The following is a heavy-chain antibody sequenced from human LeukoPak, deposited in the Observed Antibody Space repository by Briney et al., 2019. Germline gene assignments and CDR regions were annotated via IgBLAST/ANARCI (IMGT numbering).Heavy chain of an antibody. V-gene: IGHV4-4*02. CDR1: LDSTTSNF. Sequence: SETLSLTCTVSLDSTTSNFWSWVRQPPGKGLEWIGEIHRSGSPNYNPSLQSRVTISIDRSGNQIALELSSVTAADTAVYYCAREILGGFNPGAYWGQGTLVTVSS. D-gene: IGHD1-14*01. J-gene: IGHJ4*02. CDR3: AREILGGFNPGAY. CDR2: IHRSGSP.